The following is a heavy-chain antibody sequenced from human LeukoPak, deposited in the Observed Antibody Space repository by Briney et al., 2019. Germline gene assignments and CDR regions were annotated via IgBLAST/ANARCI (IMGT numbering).Heavy chain of an antibody. CDR2: ISSSSSYI. D-gene: IGHD4/OR15-4a*01. CDR1: AFTFSSYS. Sequence: GGSLRLSCAGSAFTFSSYSMNWVRQAPGKGLEWVSSISSSSSYIYYADSVKGRFTISRDNAKNSLYLQMNSLRAEDTAVYYCARRAGAYSHPYDYWGQGTLVTVSS. CDR3: ARRAGAYSHPYDY. V-gene: IGHV3-21*01. J-gene: IGHJ4*02.